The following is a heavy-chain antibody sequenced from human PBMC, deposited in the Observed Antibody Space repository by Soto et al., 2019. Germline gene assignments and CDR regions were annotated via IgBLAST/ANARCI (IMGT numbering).Heavy chain of an antibody. Sequence: TSETLSLTCGVSRGSVRSSYCSGIWQPPGKGLEWLGYIYYTGSTNYSPSLRSRVSISVDTSKNEFSLSLTSVTAADTAFYFCARRIAVGHEYFDNWGQGTQVTVSS. CDR2: IYYTGST. V-gene: IGHV4-59*02. D-gene: IGHD2-15*01. CDR3: ARRIAVGHEYFDN. J-gene: IGHJ4*02. CDR1: RGSVRSSY.